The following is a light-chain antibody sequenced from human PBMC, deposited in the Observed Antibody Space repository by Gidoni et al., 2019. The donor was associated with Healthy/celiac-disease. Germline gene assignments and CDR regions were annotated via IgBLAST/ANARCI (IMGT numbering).Light chain of an antibody. CDR2: DAS. CDR3: QQRSNWLLT. CDR1: QSVSSY. J-gene: IGKJ4*01. Sequence: EIVLPHSPATLSLSPGERATLSCRASQSVSSYLAGYQQKPGKAPRLLIYDASNRDTGIPARFSGSGSGTDFTLTISSLEPEDFAVYYCQQRSNWLLTFGGGTKVEIK. V-gene: IGKV3-11*01.